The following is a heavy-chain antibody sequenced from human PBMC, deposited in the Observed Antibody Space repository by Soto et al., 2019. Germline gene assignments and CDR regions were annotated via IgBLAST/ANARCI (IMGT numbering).Heavy chain of an antibody. Sequence: QVQLVQSGAEVKKPGASVKVSCKASGYTFSNYYIHWVRQAPGQGLEWMGIINPNGGSTTYAQKFQGRVTMTRDTSTSTVYMELSSLTSGDTALYYCARDGWFSALRLPFGLDVWGQGATVTVSS. J-gene: IGHJ6*02. CDR2: INPNGGST. CDR1: GYTFSNYY. V-gene: IGHV1-46*01. CDR3: ARDGWFSALRLPFGLDV. D-gene: IGHD3-3*01.